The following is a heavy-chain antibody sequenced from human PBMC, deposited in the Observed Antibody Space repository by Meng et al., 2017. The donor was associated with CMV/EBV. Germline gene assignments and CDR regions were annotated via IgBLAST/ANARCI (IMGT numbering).Heavy chain of an antibody. V-gene: IGHV4-59*01. CDR2: IYYSGST. J-gene: IGHJ4*02. CDR1: GGSISSYY. D-gene: IGHD3-3*01. Sequence: GSLRLSCTVSGGSISSYYWSWIRQPPGKGLEWIGYIYYSGSTNYNPSLQSRVTISVDTSKNQFSLKLSSVTAADTAVYYCARGGDDFWSGYYDYWGQGTLVTVSS. CDR3: ARGGDDFWSGYYDY.